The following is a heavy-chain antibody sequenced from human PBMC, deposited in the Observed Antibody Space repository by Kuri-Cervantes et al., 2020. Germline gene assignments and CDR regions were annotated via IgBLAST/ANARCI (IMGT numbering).Heavy chain of an antibody. D-gene: IGHD4-17*01. CDR1: GGSISSGGYY. Sequence: SCTVSGGSISSGGYYWSWIRQPPGKGLEWIGYIYYSGSTYYNPSLKSRVTISVDTSKNQFSLKLSSVTAADTAVYYCARGMTSDYFDYWGQGTLVTVSS. CDR2: IYYSGST. V-gene: IGHV4-30-4*01. J-gene: IGHJ4*02. CDR3: ARGMTSDYFDY.